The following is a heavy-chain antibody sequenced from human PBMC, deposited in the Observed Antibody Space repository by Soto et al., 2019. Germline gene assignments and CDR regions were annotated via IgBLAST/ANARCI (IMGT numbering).Heavy chain of an antibody. V-gene: IGHV3-13*04. D-gene: IGHD2-15*01. J-gene: IGHJ6*02. CDR3: AREPQCRSDSCYGMDV. CDR2: IGPAGDT. Sequence: EVQLVESGGGLVQPGGSLRLSCAASGFTFSPYDMHWVRQATGKGLEWVSSIGPAGDTYYSGSVKGRFTISRENAKNSLYLQMNSLRAGDTAVYYCAREPQCRSDSCYGMDVWGQGTTVTVSS. CDR1: GFTFSPYD.